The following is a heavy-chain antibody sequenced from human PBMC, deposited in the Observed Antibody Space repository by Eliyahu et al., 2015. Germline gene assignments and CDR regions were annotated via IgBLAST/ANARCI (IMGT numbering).Heavy chain of an antibody. D-gene: IGHD5-24*01. J-gene: IGHJ5*02. CDR1: GFTXSNYR. CDR3: VRARDGPHDP. V-gene: IGHV3-74*01. CDR2: ISSFGSST. Sequence: EVQLVESGGGLVQPGGSLRLPCVXSGFTXSNYRMYWVRXGPGKGLVWVSHISSFGSSTDYADSVKGRFTISRDDAKNTLYLQMNSLRVEDTAVYYCVRARDGPHDPWGQGTLVTVSS.